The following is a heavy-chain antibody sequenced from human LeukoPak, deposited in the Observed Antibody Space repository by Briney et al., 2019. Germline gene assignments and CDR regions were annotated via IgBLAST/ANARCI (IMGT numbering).Heavy chain of an antibody. CDR2: VYYSGST. CDR1: GGSISNYY. V-gene: IGHV4-59*01. Sequence: SETLSLTCTVSGGSISNYYWNWVRQPPGNGLEWIGYVYYSGSTNYNPSLKSRVTISVDTSKNQFSLNLSSVTAADTAVYYCARRAPLSSFDYWGQGTLVTVSS. J-gene: IGHJ4*02. CDR3: ARRAPLSSFDY.